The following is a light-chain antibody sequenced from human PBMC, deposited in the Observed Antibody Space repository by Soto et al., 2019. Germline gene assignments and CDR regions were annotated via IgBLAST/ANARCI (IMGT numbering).Light chain of an antibody. CDR2: DVS. V-gene: IGLV2-14*03. CDR3: NSYRTVSTYV. Sequence: QSALTQPASVSGSPGQSITISCTGTSSDIGGYNFVSWYQHHPGKAPKLLIHDVSNRPSAVSSLFSGSKSGNTAALTISGLQAEDEADYYCNSYRTVSTYVFGTGTKLTVL. CDR1: SSDIGGYNF. J-gene: IGLJ1*01.